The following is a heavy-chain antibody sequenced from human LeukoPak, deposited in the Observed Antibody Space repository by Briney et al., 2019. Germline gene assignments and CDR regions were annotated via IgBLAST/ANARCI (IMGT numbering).Heavy chain of an antibody. CDR3: ARGYIGYSYGSAFDY. D-gene: IGHD5-18*01. CDR2: IIPIFGTA. V-gene: IGHV1-69*13. J-gene: IGHJ4*02. Sequence: GASVKVSCKASGGTFSSYATSWVRQAPGQGLEWMGGIIPIFGTANYAQKFQGRVTITADESTSTAYMELSSLRSEDTAVYYCARGYIGYSYGSAFDYWGQGTLVTVSS. CDR1: GGTFSSYA.